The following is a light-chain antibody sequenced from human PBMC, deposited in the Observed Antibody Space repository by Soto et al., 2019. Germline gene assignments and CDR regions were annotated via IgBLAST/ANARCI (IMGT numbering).Light chain of an antibody. J-gene: IGKJ4*01. CDR3: LQEYSYPLI. CDR1: QGIRND. V-gene: IGKV1-6*01. Sequence: QVTQFPSSLSASVGDRVTITCRPSQGIRNDLGWYQQKPGKAPKLLIYGASNLQTGVPSRFSGSGSGTDVTLTMSSLQTEDVGTYYCLQEYSYPLIFGGGTKVDIK. CDR2: GAS.